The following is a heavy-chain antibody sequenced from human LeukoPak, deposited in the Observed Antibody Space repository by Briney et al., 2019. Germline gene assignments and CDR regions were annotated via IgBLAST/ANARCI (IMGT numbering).Heavy chain of an antibody. V-gene: IGHV3-48*03. J-gene: IGHJ4*02. CDR3: VREANWDYGY. Sequence: QPGGSLRLSCAASGFTFSSYEMNWVRQAPGKWLEWVSYISSSGSTKYYADSVKGPFTISRDNAKNSLYLQMNSLRADDTAVYYCVREANWDYGYWGQGTLVTVSS. CDR1: GFTFSSYE. CDR2: ISSSGSTK. D-gene: IGHD1-7*01.